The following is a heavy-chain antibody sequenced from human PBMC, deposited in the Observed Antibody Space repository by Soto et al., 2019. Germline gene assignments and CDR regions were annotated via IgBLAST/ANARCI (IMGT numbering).Heavy chain of an antibody. D-gene: IGHD4-17*01. Sequence: AGGSLRLSCAASGFTFSSYAMSWVRQAPGKGLEWVSAISGSGGSTYYADSVKGRFTISRDNSKNTLYLQMNSLRAEDTAVYYCAKDAYGDYDYYYYMDVWGKGTPVTVSS. CDR1: GFTFSSYA. J-gene: IGHJ6*03. CDR3: AKDAYGDYDYYYYMDV. CDR2: ISGSGGST. V-gene: IGHV3-23*01.